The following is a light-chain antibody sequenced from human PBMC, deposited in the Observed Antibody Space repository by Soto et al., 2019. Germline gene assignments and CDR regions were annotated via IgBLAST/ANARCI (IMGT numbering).Light chain of an antibody. CDR3: HQYDNWWT. J-gene: IGKJ1*01. CDR2: GVS. V-gene: IGKV3-15*01. CDR1: QSVRNN. Sequence: EIVMTQSPATLSVSPGERATLLCRASQSVRNNLAWYQQKPGQAPRLLIYGVSTRATGVPARFSGSGSGTDFTLTISSLQPEDFAVYYCHQYDNWWTFGQGTKVDI.